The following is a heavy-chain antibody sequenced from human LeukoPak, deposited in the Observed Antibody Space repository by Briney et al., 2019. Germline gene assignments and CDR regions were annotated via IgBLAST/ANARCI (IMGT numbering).Heavy chain of an antibody. CDR3: AKDRSQRGSSGFFDY. Sequence: GGSLRLSCAASGFTFSSYAMHWVRQAPGKGLEWVAVISYDGSNKYYADSVKGRFTISRDNSKNTVYLQMNSLRAEDTAIYYCAKDRSQRGSSGFFDYWGQGTLVTVSS. J-gene: IGHJ4*02. CDR1: GFTFSSYA. CDR2: ISYDGSNK. V-gene: IGHV3-30-3*01. D-gene: IGHD3-10*01.